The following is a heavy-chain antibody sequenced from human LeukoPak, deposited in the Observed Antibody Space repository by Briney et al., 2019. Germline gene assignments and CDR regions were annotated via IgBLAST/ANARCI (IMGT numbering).Heavy chain of an antibody. CDR3: ARVVYSGSWGYFDY. J-gene: IGHJ4*02. D-gene: IGHD3-10*01. Sequence: SETLSLTCTVSGGSMSTYYWSWIRQSPGKGLEWIGYIYYSGSTSYDPSLRSRLTISIDTSKTQFYLKLSSVIAADTAVYYCARVVYSGSWGYFDYWGQGILVTVSS. CDR2: IYYSGST. CDR1: GGSMSTYY. V-gene: IGHV4-59*01.